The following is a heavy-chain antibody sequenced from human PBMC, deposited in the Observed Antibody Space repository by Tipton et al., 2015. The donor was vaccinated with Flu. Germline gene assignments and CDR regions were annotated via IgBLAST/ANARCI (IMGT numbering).Heavy chain of an antibody. CDR2: IYYSGST. Sequence: TLPLTCTVSGGSISRYYWSWIRQPPGKGLEWIGYIYYSGSTNYNPVLKSRVTISLDTSKNLFSLNLNSVTAADTAVYYCARDSGFGDPFDYWGQGTLVTVSS. CDR1: GGSISRYY. D-gene: IGHD4-17*01. V-gene: IGHV4-59*01. J-gene: IGHJ4*02. CDR3: ARDSGFGDPFDY.